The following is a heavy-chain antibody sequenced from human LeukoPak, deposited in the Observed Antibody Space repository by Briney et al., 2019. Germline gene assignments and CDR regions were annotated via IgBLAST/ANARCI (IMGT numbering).Heavy chain of an antibody. J-gene: IGHJ5*02. V-gene: IGHV1-18*04. CDR3: ARDFILTARPLYNWFDP. Sequence: ASVKVSCKASGYTFTSYYMHWVRQAPGQGLEWMGWISGFSGNTNYAQKFQGRVTMTTDTSTSTAYMELRSLRSDDTAVYYCARDFILTARPLYNWFDPWGQGTLVTVSS. CDR1: GYTFTSYY. CDR2: ISGFSGNT. D-gene: IGHD3-9*01.